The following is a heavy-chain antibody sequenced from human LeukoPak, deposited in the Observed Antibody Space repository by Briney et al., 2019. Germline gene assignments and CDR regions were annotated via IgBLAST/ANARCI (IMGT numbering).Heavy chain of an antibody. CDR1: GGSISSSSYY. V-gene: IGHV4-39*01. D-gene: IGHD3-3*01. Sequence: PSETQSLTCTVSGGSISSSSYYWGWIRQPPGKGLEWIGSIYYSGSTYYNPSLKSRVTISVDTSKNQFSLKVSSVTAADTAVYYCARGDLLTIFGVVAEYFQHWGQGTLVTVSS. CDR3: ARGDLLTIFGVVAEYFQH. J-gene: IGHJ1*01. CDR2: IYYSGST.